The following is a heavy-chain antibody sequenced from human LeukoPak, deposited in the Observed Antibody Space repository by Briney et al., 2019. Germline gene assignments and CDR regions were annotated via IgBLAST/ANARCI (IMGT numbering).Heavy chain of an antibody. Sequence: SETLSLTCTVSGGSISTYYWTWIRQPPGKALEWIGYVYYTGSTNYNPSLKSRATISVDTSKNQFSLKVISVTDADTAVYYCARGEYYFDYWGQGTLVTVSS. CDR3: ARGEYYFDY. J-gene: IGHJ4*02. CDR2: VYYTGST. CDR1: GGSISTYY. D-gene: IGHD2/OR15-2a*01. V-gene: IGHV4-59*01.